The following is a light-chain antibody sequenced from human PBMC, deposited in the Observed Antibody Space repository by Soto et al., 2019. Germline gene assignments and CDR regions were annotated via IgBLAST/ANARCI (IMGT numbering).Light chain of an antibody. J-gene: IGLJ1*01. Sequence: QPASVCLSPGQSITIACTGTSSDVGGYNYVSWYQQQAGKAPKLIIHEVSNRPSGVSNRFSGSKSGNTASLTISGLQAEAAADYYCDSYTSSSAYAFGIGTKVTVL. CDR2: EVS. CDR1: SSDVGGYNY. CDR3: DSYTSSSAYA. V-gene: IGLV2-14*01.